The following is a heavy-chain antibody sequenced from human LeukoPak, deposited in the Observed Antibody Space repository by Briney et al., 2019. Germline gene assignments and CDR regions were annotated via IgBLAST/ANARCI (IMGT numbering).Heavy chain of an antibody. J-gene: IGHJ6*02. Sequence: SQTLSLTCAISGDSVSSNSAAWNWIRQSPSRGLEWLGRTYYRSKWYNDYAVSVKSRITINPDTSKTQFSLQLNSVTPEDTAVYYCTRGRGQLLLRRLDYGMDVWGQGTTVTVSS. CDR1: GDSVSSNSAA. V-gene: IGHV6-1*01. CDR3: TRGRGQLLLRRLDYGMDV. D-gene: IGHD2-2*01. CDR2: TYYRSKWYN.